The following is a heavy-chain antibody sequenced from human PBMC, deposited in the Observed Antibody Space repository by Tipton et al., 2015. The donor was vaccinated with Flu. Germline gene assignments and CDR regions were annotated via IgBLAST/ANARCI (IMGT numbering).Heavy chain of an antibody. CDR3: ARDKGGGTYTFDV. D-gene: IGHD1-1*01. V-gene: IGHV1-46*01. J-gene: IGHJ3*01. CDR2: IYPAGGGI. CDR1: GHTFTSYN. Sequence: QSGAEVKKPGASVKVSCKASGHTFTSYNMHWVRQAPGQGLEWMGIIYPAGGGISYAQKFQGRVIMTRDKSTGTVHMELSSLRSDDTAMYYCARDKGGGTYTFDVWGQGTMVTVSS.